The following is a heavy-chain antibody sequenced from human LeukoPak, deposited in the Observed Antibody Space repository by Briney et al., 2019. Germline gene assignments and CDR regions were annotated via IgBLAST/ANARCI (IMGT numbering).Heavy chain of an antibody. J-gene: IGHJ6*02. V-gene: IGHV3-74*01. CDR1: GFTFSSYW. CDR2: FSDDEGRT. Sequence: GGSLRLSCEVSGFTFSSYWIQWVRQAPGKGLVWVSRFSDDEGRTVYADSVKGRFTISKDNAKNTLYLQMNSLRAEDTAVYYCARDYFYGLDVWGQGTTVTVSS. CDR3: ARDYFYGLDV.